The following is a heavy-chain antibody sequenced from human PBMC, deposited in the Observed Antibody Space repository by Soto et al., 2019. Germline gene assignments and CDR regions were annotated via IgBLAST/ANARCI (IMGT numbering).Heavy chain of an antibody. D-gene: IGHD6-19*01. J-gene: IGHJ5*02. CDR3: VRGWEWLATP. CDR2: INPDGSNT. Sequence: EVQLVESGGGLIQPGGSLRLSCAASGFTFSSHWMHWVRQAPGKGLVWVSRINPDGSNTKYADSVKGRFTISRDNAENTLYLQMNSLRVEDTAVYYCVRGWEWLATPWGQGTLVTVSS. V-gene: IGHV3-74*03. CDR1: GFTFSSHW.